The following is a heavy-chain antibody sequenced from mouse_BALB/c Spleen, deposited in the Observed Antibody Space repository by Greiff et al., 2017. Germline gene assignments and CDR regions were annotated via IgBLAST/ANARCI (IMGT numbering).Heavy chain of an antibody. CDR2: IDPANGNT. V-gene: IGHV14-3*02. J-gene: IGHJ1*01. CDR1: GFNIKDTY. CDR3: ARREMITWYFDV. D-gene: IGHD2-4*01. Sequence: VQLQQSGAELVKPGASVKLSCTASGFNIKDTYMHWVKQRPEQGLEWIGRIDPANGNTKYDPKFQGKATITADTSSNTAYLQLSSLTSEDTAVYYCARREMITWYFDVWGAGTTVTVSS.